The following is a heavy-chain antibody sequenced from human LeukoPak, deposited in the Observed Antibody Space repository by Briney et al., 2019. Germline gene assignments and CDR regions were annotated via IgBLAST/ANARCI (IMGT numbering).Heavy chain of an antibody. D-gene: IGHD1-1*01. Sequence: KPSETLSLTCTVSGVSVSSGSYYWRWIRQPPGKGLEWIGYIYYSGSTNYNPSLKSRVTISVDTSKNQFSLKLSSVTAADTAVYYCARESISRLERRSYYFDYWGQGTLVTVSS. CDR2: IYYSGST. CDR3: ARESISRLERRSYYFDY. V-gene: IGHV4-61*01. J-gene: IGHJ4*02. CDR1: GVSVSSGSYY.